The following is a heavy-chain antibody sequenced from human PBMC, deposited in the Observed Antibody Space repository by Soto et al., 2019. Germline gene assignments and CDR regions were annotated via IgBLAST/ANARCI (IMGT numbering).Heavy chain of an antibody. Sequence: PGGSLRLSCTASGLPHSSFAMMWVRQAPGKGLECVSGIYGSGRGIEYADSVKGCFTISRDNSKNTVYLQMTDLRADDTAVYYCAKDAVYNDGLWLMDHWGQGTQVTVSS. CDR3: AKDAVYNDGLWLMDH. CDR2: IYGSGRGI. D-gene: IGHD2-21*01. J-gene: IGHJ4*02. CDR1: GLPHSSFA. V-gene: IGHV3-23*05.